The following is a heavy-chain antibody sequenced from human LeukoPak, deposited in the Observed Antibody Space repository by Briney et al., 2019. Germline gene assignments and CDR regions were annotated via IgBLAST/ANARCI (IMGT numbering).Heavy chain of an antibody. CDR2: ISSSSSYL. V-gene: IGHV3-21*01. Sequence: GGSLRLSCAASGFTFSSFTMNWVRQVPGKGMEWVSSISSSSSYLYYADSVKGRFTLSRDNAKNSLYLQMNSLRAEDTAVYYCAKDLMPYGSGSYFFDYWGQGILVTVSS. CDR3: AKDLMPYGSGSYFFDY. J-gene: IGHJ4*02. D-gene: IGHD3-10*01. CDR1: GFTFSSFT.